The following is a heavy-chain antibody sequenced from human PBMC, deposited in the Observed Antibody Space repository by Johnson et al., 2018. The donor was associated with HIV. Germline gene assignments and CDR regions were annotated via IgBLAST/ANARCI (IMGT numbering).Heavy chain of an antibody. D-gene: IGHD1-14*01. CDR2: VASDGSNK. Sequence: QVQLVESGGGVVQPGKSLRLSCAASGFTFSNHAIHWVRQAPGKGLEWVAIVASDGSNKYYADSVKGRFTISRDNSKNTLYLQMNSRRAEDTAVYYCARALPRYDAFDIWGKGTMVTVSS. V-gene: IGHV3-30-3*01. CDR3: ARALPRYDAFDI. J-gene: IGHJ3*02. CDR1: GFTFSNHA.